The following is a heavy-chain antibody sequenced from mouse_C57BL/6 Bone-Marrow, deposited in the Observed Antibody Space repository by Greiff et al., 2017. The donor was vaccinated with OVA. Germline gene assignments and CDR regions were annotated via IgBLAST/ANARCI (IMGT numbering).Heavy chain of an antibody. V-gene: IGHV1-15*01. CDR3: TRWGYPYAMDY. J-gene: IGHJ4*01. CDR2: IDPETGGT. CDR1: GYTFTDYE. Sequence: VQLQQSGAELVRPGASVTLSCKASGYTFTDYEMHWVKQTPVHGLEWIGAIDPETGGTAYNQKFKGKAIMTADKSSSTSDMELRSLTSEDSAVYYCTRWGYPYAMDYWGQGTSVTVSS.